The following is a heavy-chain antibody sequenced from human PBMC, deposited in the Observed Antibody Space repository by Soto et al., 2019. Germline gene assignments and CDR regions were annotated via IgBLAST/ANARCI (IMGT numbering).Heavy chain of an antibody. CDR3: FRGGVTPRIFDY. V-gene: IGHV5-51*01. D-gene: IGHD3-16*01. Sequence: GESLKISCKASGYIIKNYWIGWVRQMPGQGLEWMGIIFPDDSDTRYSPSFQGHVTISVDKSISTAYVQWSSLKASDSAIYYCFRGGVTPRIFDYWGQRTLFTVST. J-gene: IGHJ4*02. CDR2: IFPDDSDT. CDR1: GYIIKNYW.